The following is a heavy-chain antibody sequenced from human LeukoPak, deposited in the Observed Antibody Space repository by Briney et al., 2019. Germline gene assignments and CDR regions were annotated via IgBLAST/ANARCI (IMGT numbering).Heavy chain of an antibody. CDR3: ARKRGQWLAYFDY. CDR2: INHSGST. V-gene: IGHV4-34*01. J-gene: IGHJ4*02. Sequence: PSETLSLTCAVYGGSFSGYYWSWIRQPPGKGLEWIGEINHSGSTNYNPSLKSRVTISVDTSKNQFSLKLSSVTAADTAVYYCARKRGQWLAYFDYWGQGTLVTVSS. CDR1: GGSFSGYY. D-gene: IGHD6-19*01.